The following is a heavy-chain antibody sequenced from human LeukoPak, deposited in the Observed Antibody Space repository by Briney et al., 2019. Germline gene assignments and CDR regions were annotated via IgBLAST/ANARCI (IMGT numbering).Heavy chain of an antibody. CDR2: INPNSGGT. Sequence: ASVKVSCKASGYTLTDYYMHWVRQAPGQGLEWMGRINPNSGGTNYAQKFQGRVTMTRDTSISTVYMELSRLRSDDTAVYYCARDSSGWYFDYWGQGTLVTVSS. V-gene: IGHV1-2*06. CDR3: ARDSSGWYFDY. CDR1: GYTLTDYY. D-gene: IGHD6-19*01. J-gene: IGHJ4*02.